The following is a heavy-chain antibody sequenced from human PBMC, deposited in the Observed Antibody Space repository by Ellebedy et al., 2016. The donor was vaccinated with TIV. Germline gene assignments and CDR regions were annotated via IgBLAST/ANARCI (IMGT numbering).Heavy chain of an antibody. D-gene: IGHD2-2*01. Sequence: MPSETLSLTCTVSGGSISSSDYYRGWIRQPPGRGLEWIGTIHGGGSTYYTPSLKSRVTISADMSNSRFSLELTSVTAADTAIYFCARRRVHVMPHAFDSWGQGTMVIVSS. V-gene: IGHV4-39*01. CDR1: GGSISSSDYY. J-gene: IGHJ3*01. CDR3: ARRRVHVMPHAFDS. CDR2: IHGGGST.